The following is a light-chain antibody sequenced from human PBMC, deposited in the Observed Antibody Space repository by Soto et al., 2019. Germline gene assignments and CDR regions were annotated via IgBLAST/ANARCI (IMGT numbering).Light chain of an antibody. Sequence: DIQITQSPSTLSGSVGDRVTITCLASQSISSWLAWYQQKPGKAPKLLIYDASSLESGVPSRFSGSGSGTEFTLTISSLQPDDFATYYCQQYNSYSRTFGQGTKVDIK. V-gene: IGKV1-5*01. CDR1: QSISSW. CDR3: QQYNSYSRT. CDR2: DAS. J-gene: IGKJ1*01.